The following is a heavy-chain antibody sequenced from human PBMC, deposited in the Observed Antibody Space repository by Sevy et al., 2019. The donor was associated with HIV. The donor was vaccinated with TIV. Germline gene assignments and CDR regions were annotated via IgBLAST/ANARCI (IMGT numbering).Heavy chain of an antibody. CDR1: GYTFTGHY. CDR3: ARVFPYCSGGSCYSPYDAFDI. J-gene: IGHJ3*02. D-gene: IGHD2-15*01. CDR2: INPNRGST. Sequence: ASVKVSCKASGYTFTGHYMHWVRQAPGQGLEWMGWINPNRGSTDYAQKFQGRVTLTRDTSISTAYLELSRLTSDDTAVYYCARVFPYCSGGSCYSPYDAFDIWGQGTMVTVSS. V-gene: IGHV1-2*02.